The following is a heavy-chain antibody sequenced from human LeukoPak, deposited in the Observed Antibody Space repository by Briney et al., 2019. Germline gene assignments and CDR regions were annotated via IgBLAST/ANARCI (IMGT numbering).Heavy chain of an antibody. D-gene: IGHD4-17*01. CDR2: IYYSGST. J-gene: IGHJ6*02. V-gene: IGHV4-59*12. Sequence: SETLSLTCPVSGGSISGYYWSWIRQPPGKGLEWIGYIYYSGSTNYNPSLKSRVTISVDTSKNQFSLRLSSVTAADTAVYYCARRTTIYYYGMDVWGQGTTVTVSS. CDR3: ARRTTIYYYGMDV. CDR1: GGSISGYY.